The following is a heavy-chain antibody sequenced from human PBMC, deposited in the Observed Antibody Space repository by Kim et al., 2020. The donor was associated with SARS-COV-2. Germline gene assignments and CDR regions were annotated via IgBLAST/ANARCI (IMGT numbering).Heavy chain of an antibody. CDR2: ISTSDSTI. D-gene: IGHD3-16*01. Sequence: GGSLRLSCVASGFTFSSYEMNWVRQAPGKGLELISYISTSDSTIYYADSVKGRFIISRDNAKNSLYLQMNSLRAEDTAVYYCARGGINNWFDPWGQGTLVTVSS. J-gene: IGHJ5*02. CDR3: ARGGINNWFDP. CDR1: GFTFSSYE. V-gene: IGHV3-48*03.